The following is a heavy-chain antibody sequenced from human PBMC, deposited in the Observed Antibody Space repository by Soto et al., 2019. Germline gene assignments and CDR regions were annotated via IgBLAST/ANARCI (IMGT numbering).Heavy chain of an antibody. CDR1: GGSISSSNW. CDR2: IYHSGST. V-gene: IGHV4-4*02. CDR3: ASAGGRDLVLFDP. J-gene: IGHJ5*02. D-gene: IGHD1-26*01. Sequence: SETLSLTCGVSGGSISSSNWWSCVRHPQGKGLEWIGEIYHSGSTNYNPSPKSRVTISVDTSMNQFSLKLSSVTAADSAVYYCASAGGRDLVLFDPWGQGTLVIGSS.